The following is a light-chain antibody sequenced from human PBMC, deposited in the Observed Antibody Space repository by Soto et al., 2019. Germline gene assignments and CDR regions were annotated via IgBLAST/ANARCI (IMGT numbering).Light chain of an antibody. CDR1: QDINKY. Sequence: DIQMTQSPSPLSASVGDRVTITCQASQDINKYLSWYQQKPGKAPKLMIHEASNLEAGVPSRFSGSGSGTDFTFTISSLQPEDFATYYCQQYDNLPFTFGPGTKVDFK. V-gene: IGKV1-33*01. CDR2: EAS. CDR3: QQYDNLPFT. J-gene: IGKJ3*01.